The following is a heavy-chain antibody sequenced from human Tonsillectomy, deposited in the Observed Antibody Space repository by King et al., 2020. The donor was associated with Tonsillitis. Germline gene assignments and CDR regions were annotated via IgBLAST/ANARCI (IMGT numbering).Heavy chain of an antibody. CDR3: ARAYSGSPAFDY. CDR1: GFTFSDYY. J-gene: IGHJ4*02. D-gene: IGHD1-26*01. Sequence: VQLVESGGGLVKPGGSLRLSCEASGFTFSDYYMTWIRQAPGKGLEWVSYISSGSRSRNYADSVKGRFTISRDNAKNSLYLQMNGLRAEDTAVYYCARAYSGSPAFDYWGQGSLVTVSS. CDR2: ISSGSRSR. V-gene: IGHV3-11*06.